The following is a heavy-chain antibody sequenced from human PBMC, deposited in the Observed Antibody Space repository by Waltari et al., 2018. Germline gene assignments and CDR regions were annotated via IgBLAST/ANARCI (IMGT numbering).Heavy chain of an antibody. V-gene: IGHV3-23*03. D-gene: IGHD3-10*01. J-gene: IGHJ4*02. CDR1: GFTFSRYA. CDR3: AKAPYYYGSGSYSL. Sequence: EVQLLESGGGLVQPGGSLRLSCAASGFTFSRYAMSWVRQAPGKGLEWVSVIYSGGSTYYADSVKGRFTISRDNSKNTLYLQMNSLRAEDTAVYYCAKAPYYYGSGSYSLWGQGTLVTVSS. CDR2: IYSGGST.